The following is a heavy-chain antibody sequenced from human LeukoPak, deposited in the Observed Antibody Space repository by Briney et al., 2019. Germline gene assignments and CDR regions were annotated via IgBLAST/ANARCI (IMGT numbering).Heavy chain of an antibody. D-gene: IGHD3-16*02. J-gene: IGHJ4*02. CDR3: ARIFGGVIGHFDY. CDR1: GYTFTGYY. V-gene: IGHV1-2*02. Sequence: GASVKVSCKASGYTFTGYYMHWVRQAPGQGLEWMGWINPSSGGTNYAQKFQGRVTMTRDTSISTAYMELSRLRSDDTAVYYCARIFGGVIGHFDYWGQGTLVTVSS. CDR2: INPSSGGT.